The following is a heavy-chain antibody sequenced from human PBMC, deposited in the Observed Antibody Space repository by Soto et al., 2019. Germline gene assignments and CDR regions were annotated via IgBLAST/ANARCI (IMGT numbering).Heavy chain of an antibody. Sequence: ASVKVSCKAYDFSFTSHGISWVRQAPGQGLEWMGWINPNSGDTNYVQKFQGRVTMTRDTSITTAYMELSRLRSDDTAVYYCARSGNPNFGDWGQGTLVPVSS. D-gene: IGHD1-26*01. V-gene: IGHV1-2*02. J-gene: IGHJ4*02. CDR1: DFSFTSHG. CDR2: INPNSGDT. CDR3: ARSGNPNFGD.